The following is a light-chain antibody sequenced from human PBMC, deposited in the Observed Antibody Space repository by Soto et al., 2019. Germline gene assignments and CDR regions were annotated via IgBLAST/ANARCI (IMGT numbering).Light chain of an antibody. V-gene: IGLV2-14*01. J-gene: IGLJ1*01. CDR1: SSDVGGYNY. CDR3: SSYTSSSIDYV. Sequence: QSVLTQPASVSGSXXXSXTISCTGTSSDVGGYNYVSWYQQHPGKAPKLMIYEVSNRPSGVSNRFSGSKSGNTASLTISGLQAEDEADYYCSSYTSSSIDYVFGTGTKLTVL. CDR2: EVS.